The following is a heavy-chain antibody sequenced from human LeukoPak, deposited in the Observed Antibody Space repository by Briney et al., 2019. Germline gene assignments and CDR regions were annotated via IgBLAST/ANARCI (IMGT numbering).Heavy chain of an antibody. CDR1: GYSFTSYW. V-gene: IGHV5-51*01. CDR3: ARSWYPQLAGGPYFDY. D-gene: IGHD6-13*01. Sequence: GESLKISCKGSGYSFTSYWIGWVRQMPGKGLEWMGIIYPGDSDTRYSPSFQGQVTISADKSISTAYLQWSSLKASDTAMYYCARSWYPQLAGGPYFDYWGQGTLVTVSS. CDR2: IYPGDSDT. J-gene: IGHJ4*02.